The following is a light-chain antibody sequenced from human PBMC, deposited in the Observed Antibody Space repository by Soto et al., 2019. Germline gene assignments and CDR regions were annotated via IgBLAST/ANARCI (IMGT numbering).Light chain of an antibody. CDR3: QQSYSTPWR. V-gene: IGKV1-39*01. CDR1: QSITSY. Sequence: DIQMTQSPYSLSASVGDRVTITCRASQSITSYLNWYQQKPGKAPKLLIYTASSMQSVVTSRFSGNGSGTDFTLTIRTLQPEDFATYVCQQSYSTPWRFGQGAKVEIK. CDR2: TAS. J-gene: IGKJ1*01.